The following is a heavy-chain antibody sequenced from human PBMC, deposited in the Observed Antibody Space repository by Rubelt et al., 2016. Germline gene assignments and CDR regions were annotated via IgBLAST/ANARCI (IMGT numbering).Heavy chain of an antibody. V-gene: IGHV1-69*01. Sequence: QVQLVQSGAEVKKPGSSVKVSCKASGGTFSSYAISWVRQAPGQGLEWMGGIIPIFGTANYAQKFQGRVTITADESTSTAYMELSSLRSEDTAVYYCARDRRGGGELWLAYYFDYWGQGTLVTVSS. CDR1: GGTFSSYA. J-gene: IGHJ4*02. D-gene: IGHD6-19*01. CDR2: IIPIFGTA. CDR3: ARDRRGGGELWLAYYFDY.